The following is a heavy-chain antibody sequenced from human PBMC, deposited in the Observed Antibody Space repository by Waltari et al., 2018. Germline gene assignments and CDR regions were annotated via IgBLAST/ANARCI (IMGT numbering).Heavy chain of an antibody. D-gene: IGHD2-15*01. CDR2: ISGRGGST. V-gene: IGHV3-23*04. CDR1: GFTFRGYA. J-gene: IGHJ4*02. CDR3: AKDQVADPCFDY. Sequence: EVQLVESGGGLVQPGGSLRLCCAASGFTFRGYAMRLVRQAPGKGLEWVSAISGRGGSTYYADSVNGRFTITRDNSKNTLYLQMNSLRAEDTAVYYCAKDQVADPCFDYWGQGTLVTVSS.